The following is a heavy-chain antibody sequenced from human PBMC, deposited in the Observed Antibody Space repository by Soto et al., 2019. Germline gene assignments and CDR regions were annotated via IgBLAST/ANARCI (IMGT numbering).Heavy chain of an antibody. Sequence: GGSLRLSCAASGFTFSSYAMSWVRQAPGKGLEWVSAISGSGGSTYYADSVKGRFTISRDNSKNTLYLQMNSLRAEDTAVYDCAKEGNYYYYYYMDVWGKGTTVTVSS. V-gene: IGHV3-23*01. J-gene: IGHJ6*03. CDR2: ISGSGGST. CDR3: AKEGNYYYYYYMDV. CDR1: GFTFSSYA. D-gene: IGHD4-4*01.